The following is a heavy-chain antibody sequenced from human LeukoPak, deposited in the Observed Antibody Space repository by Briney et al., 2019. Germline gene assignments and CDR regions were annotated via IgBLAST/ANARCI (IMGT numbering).Heavy chain of an antibody. Sequence: SETLSLTCTVSGGSISSYYWSWIRQPPGKGLEWIGYIYYSGSTNYNPSLKSRVTISVDTSKNQFSLKLSSVTAADTAVYYCARVLLGGRAGIDGDYWGQGTLVTVSS. CDR2: IYYSGST. CDR3: ARVLLGGRAGIDGDY. V-gene: IGHV4-59*08. D-gene: IGHD3-10*01. CDR1: GGSISSYY. J-gene: IGHJ4*02.